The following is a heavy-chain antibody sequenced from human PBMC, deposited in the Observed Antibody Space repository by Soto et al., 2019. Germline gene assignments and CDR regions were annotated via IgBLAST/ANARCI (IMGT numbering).Heavy chain of an antibody. CDR1: GFTFSRYS. V-gene: IGHV3-48*02. CDR3: ARVSGSYEANFDY. CDR2: ISDSSGTI. Sequence: GGSLRLSCVGSGFTFSRYSMNWVRQAPGKGLEWVSYISDSSGTIYYADSVRGRFTISRDNANNSLSLQMSSLRDEDTAVYYCARVSGSYEANFDYWGQGALVTVSS. D-gene: IGHD1-26*01. J-gene: IGHJ4*02.